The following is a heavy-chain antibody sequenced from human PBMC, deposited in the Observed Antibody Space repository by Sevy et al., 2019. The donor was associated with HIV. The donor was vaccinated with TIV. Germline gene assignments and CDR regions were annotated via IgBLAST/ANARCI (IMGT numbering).Heavy chain of an antibody. V-gene: IGHV3-23*01. CDR3: AKNGNFWSGYLAMDV. Sequence: GGSLRLSCAASGFTFSNYAMNWVRQTPGKGLEWVSSISGSGDNTYYADSVKGRFTISRDISYKTVTLQMSSLRAEDTAVYYCAKNGNFWSGYLAMDVWGQGTTVTVSS. J-gene: IGHJ6*02. CDR1: GFTFSNYA. CDR2: ISGSGDNT. D-gene: IGHD3-3*01.